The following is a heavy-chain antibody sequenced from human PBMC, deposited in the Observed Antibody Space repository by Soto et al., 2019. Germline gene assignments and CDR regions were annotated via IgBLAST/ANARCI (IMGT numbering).Heavy chain of an antibody. CDR2: VYYSGST. CDR1: GGSIRGYY. J-gene: IGHJ4*02. CDR3: ARHSNDYRKSSDY. D-gene: IGHD5-12*01. V-gene: IGHV4-59*08. Sequence: SETLSLTCTVSGGSIRGYYWSWFRQPPGKGLEWIASVYYSGSTNYNPSLKSRVTISVDTSKTQFSLKLSSVTAADSAVYFCARHSNDYRKSSDYWGQGSLLTVSS.